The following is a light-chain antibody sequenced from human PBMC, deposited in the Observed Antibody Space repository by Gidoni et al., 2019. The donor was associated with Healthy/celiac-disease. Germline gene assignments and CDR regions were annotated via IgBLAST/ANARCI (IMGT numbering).Light chain of an antibody. CDR1: NIGSKS. J-gene: IGLJ2*01. Sequence: SYVLTQPPSVSVAPGQTARLTCGGNNIGSKSVHGYQQKPGQAPVLVVYDDSDRPSGIPERFSGSNSGNTATVTISRGEAGDEDDYYCQVWDSSSDIVVFGGGTKLTVL. V-gene: IGLV3-21*02. CDR2: DDS. CDR3: QVWDSSSDIVV.